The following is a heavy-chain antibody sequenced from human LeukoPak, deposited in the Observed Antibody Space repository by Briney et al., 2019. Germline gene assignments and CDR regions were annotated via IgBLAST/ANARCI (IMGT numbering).Heavy chain of an antibody. CDR1: GFTLGSYG. Sequence: PGRSLRFSCAASGFTLGSYGMHWVRQAPGKGLGWVAVIWYDGSNKYYADSVKGRFTISRDNSKNTLYLQMNSLRAEDTAVYYCARDTGDRIAAAADYYYYYYMDVWGKGTTVTVSS. V-gene: IGHV3-33*01. J-gene: IGHJ6*03. CDR3: ARDTGDRIAAAADYYYYYYMDV. CDR2: IWYDGSNK. D-gene: IGHD6-13*01.